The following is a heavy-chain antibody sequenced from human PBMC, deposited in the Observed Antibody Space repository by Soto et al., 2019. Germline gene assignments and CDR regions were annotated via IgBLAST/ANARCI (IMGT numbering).Heavy chain of an antibody. CDR2: ISSRSSYI. D-gene: IGHD3-3*01. Sequence: EVQLVESGGGLVKPGGSLRLSCAATGFTFSSYTMNWVRQAPGKGLEWVSSISSRSSYIYYADSVKGRYTISRDNAKDSLYLQMNSLRAEDPAVYYCATVITTDAAFDVWGQGTIVTVSS. CDR1: GFTFSSYT. CDR3: ATVITTDAAFDV. J-gene: IGHJ3*01. V-gene: IGHV3-21*01.